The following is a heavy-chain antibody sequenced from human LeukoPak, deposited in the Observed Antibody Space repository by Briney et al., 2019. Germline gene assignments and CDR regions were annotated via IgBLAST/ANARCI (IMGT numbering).Heavy chain of an antibody. D-gene: IGHD3-16*01. CDR2: IKEDGSEK. CDR1: GFTFSNYW. V-gene: IGHV3-7*01. Sequence: GGSLRLSCVASGFTFSNYWMSWVRQAPGKGLECVANIKEDGSEKYYVDSVKGRFTISRDNAKKSLYLQMNSLRAEDTAVYYCARQGDDYWGHGTLVTVSS. CDR3: ARQGDDY. J-gene: IGHJ4*01.